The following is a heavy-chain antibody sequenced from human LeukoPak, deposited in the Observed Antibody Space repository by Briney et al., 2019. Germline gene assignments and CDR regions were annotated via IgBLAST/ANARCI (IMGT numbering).Heavy chain of an antibody. V-gene: IGHV4-30-4*08. D-gene: IGHD1-7*01. CDR3: ASVTGTIYYYMDV. J-gene: IGHJ6*03. CDR1: GGSISSGDYY. Sequence: SQTLSLTCTVSGGSISSGDYYWSWIRQPPGKGLEWIGYIYYSGSTYYNPSLKSRVTISVDTSKNQFSLKLSSVTAADTAVYYCASVTGTIYYYMDVWGKGTTVTVSS. CDR2: IYYSGST.